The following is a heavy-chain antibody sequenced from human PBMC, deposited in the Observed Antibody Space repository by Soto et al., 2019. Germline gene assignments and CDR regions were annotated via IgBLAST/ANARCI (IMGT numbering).Heavy chain of an antibody. CDR1: GWSFSGYY. J-gene: IGHJ6*02. Sequence: SETLSLTCAVYGWSFSGYYWSWIRQPPGKGLEWIGEINHSGSTNYNPSLKSRVTISVDTSKNQFSLKLSSVTPADTAVYYCARGGAFCLSGGSCYSKDYYYYYGMDVWGQGTTVTVSS. V-gene: IGHV4-34*01. D-gene: IGHD2-15*01. CDR3: ARGGAFCLSGGSCYSKDYYYYYGMDV. CDR2: INHSGST.